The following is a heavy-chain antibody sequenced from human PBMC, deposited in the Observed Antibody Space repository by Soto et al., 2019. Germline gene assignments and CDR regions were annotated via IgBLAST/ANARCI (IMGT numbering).Heavy chain of an antibody. J-gene: IGHJ3*02. CDR3: AKDRLLWFGEIADDAFDI. CDR1: GFTFSSYA. V-gene: IGHV3-23*01. CDR2: ISGSGGST. Sequence: EVQLLESGGGLVQPGGSLRLSCAASGFTFSSYAMSWVRQAPGKGLEWVSAISGSGGSTYYADSVKGRFPISRDNSKNTLYLQMNSLRAEDTAVYYCAKDRLLWFGEIADDAFDIWGQGTMVTVSS. D-gene: IGHD3-10*01.